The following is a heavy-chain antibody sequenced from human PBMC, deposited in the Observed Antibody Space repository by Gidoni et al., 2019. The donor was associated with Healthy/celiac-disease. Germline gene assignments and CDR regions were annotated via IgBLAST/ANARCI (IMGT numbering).Heavy chain of an antibody. CDR1: AGSISSGGYY. Sequence: RQLHESGPELAKPSDTRSLNRTLCAGSISSGGYYWGWIRQPPGKGLEWIGSIYYSGSTYYNPSLKSRVTISVDTSKNQFSLKLSSVTAADTAVYYCARDHSDIVATRASLFFDYWGQGTLVTVSS. CDR3: ARDHSDIVATRASLFFDY. D-gene: IGHD5-12*01. V-gene: IGHV4-39*07. J-gene: IGHJ4*02. CDR2: IYYSGST.